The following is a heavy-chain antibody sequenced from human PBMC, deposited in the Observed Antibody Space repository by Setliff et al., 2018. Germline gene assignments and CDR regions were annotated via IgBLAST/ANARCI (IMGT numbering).Heavy chain of an antibody. J-gene: IGHJ4*02. D-gene: IGHD5-12*01. Sequence: GGSLRLSCAASGFTFSDYYMSWVRQAPGKGLEWLSAIGGSDGKIYYTDSVKGRFTISRDNSKNTLYLQMNSLRTEDTAIYYCAKDPPGYDGHDYWGQGTLVTVSS. CDR3: AKDPPGYDGHDY. CDR2: IGGSDGKI. V-gene: IGHV3-23*01. CDR1: GFTFSDYY.